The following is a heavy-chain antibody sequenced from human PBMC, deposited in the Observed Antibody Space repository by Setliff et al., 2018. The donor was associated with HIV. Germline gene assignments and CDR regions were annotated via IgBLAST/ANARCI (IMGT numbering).Heavy chain of an antibody. CDR1: GGAFNTSSSY. CDR3: ARLKLSGVIDY. J-gene: IGHJ4*02. V-gene: IGHV4-39*01. Sequence: PSETLSLTCTVSGGAFNTSSSYWGWIRQPPGMGLEYIGGIFSSGSAYYNPSLKSRFTISVDTSKNQLSLKLSSVTAADTAVYYCARLKLSGVIDYWGQGTLVTVSS. CDR2: IFSSGSA. D-gene: IGHD2-8*01.